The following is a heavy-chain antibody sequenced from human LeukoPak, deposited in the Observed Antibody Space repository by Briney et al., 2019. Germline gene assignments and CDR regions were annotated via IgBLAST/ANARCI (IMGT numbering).Heavy chain of an antibody. CDR2: ISSSSSYI. CDR1: GFTFSSYS. D-gene: IGHD1-26*01. J-gene: IGHJ4*02. V-gene: IGHV3-21*04. Sequence: GGSLRLSCAASGFTFSSYSMNWVRQAPGKGLEWVSSISSSSSYIYYADSVKGRFTISRDNSKNTLYLQMNSLRAEDTAVYYCAKPVLSGSYGTDSWGQGTLVTVSS. CDR3: AKPVLSGSYGTDS.